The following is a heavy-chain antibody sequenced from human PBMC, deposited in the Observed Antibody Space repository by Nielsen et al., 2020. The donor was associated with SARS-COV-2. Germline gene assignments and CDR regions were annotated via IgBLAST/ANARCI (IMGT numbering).Heavy chain of an antibody. J-gene: IGHJ4*02. CDR2: ISGSGGST. CDR3: AKGHLGSYSLFDY. CDR1: GFTFSSYA. Sequence: GESLKISCAASGFTFSSYAMSWVRQAPGKGLEWVSAISGSGGSTYYADSVKGGFTISRDNSKNTLYLQMNSLRAEDTAVYYCAKGHLGSYSLFDYWGQGTLVTVSS. D-gene: IGHD1-26*01. V-gene: IGHV3-23*01.